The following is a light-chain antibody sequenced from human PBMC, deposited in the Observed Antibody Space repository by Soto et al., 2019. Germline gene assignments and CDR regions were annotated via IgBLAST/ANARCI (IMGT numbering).Light chain of an antibody. CDR2: AAS. CDR3: QHLNDYRYT. Sequence: DIQLTQSPSFLSASVGDRVTITCRASQAISSSLAWYQHNPGKAPKLLIYAASTLQNGVPSSFSGSGSGTEFTLTISSLQPDDFATYYCQHLNDYRYTFGQGNKVEIK. J-gene: IGKJ2*01. CDR1: QAISSS. V-gene: IGKV1-9*01.